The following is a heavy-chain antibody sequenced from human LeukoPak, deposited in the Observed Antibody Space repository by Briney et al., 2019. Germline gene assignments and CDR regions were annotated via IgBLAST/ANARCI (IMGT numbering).Heavy chain of an antibody. J-gene: IGHJ4*02. CDR2: INNDGSDT. CDR1: GFTFSGYW. Sequence: GGSLRLSCAASGFTFSGYWMHWVRRVPDTGLVLVSRINNDGSDTTYADSVKGRFTMSRDNGKNTLYLQMNSLRVEDTAVYYCARGSTGPDYWGQGTLVTVSS. D-gene: IGHD4-11*01. V-gene: IGHV3-74*01. CDR3: ARGSTGPDY.